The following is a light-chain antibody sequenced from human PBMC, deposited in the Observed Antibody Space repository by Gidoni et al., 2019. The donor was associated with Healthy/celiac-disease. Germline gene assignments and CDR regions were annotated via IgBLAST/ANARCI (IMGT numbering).Light chain of an antibody. CDR2: DAS. Sequence: ELVLTQSPATLSLSPGERATLSCRASQSVISYLAWYQQKPGQAPRLLIYDASTRSTGIPARFSGSGSGTDFTLTISSLEPEDFAVYYCQQRSNWPPITFGQGTRLEIK. J-gene: IGKJ5*01. CDR1: QSVISY. CDR3: QQRSNWPPIT. V-gene: IGKV3-11*01.